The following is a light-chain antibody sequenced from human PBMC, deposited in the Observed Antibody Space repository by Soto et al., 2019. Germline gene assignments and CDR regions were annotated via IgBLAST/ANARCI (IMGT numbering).Light chain of an antibody. V-gene: IGKV3-11*01. CDR2: DAS. Sequence: EIVLTQSPGTLSLSPGERATLSSSAIQSVSSYLAWYQQKPGQAPRLLIYDASNRATGIPARFSGSGSGTDFTLTISSLEPEDFAVYYCQQRSNWPPGLTFGGGTKVDIK. CDR3: QQRSNWPPGLT. CDR1: QSVSSY. J-gene: IGKJ4*01.